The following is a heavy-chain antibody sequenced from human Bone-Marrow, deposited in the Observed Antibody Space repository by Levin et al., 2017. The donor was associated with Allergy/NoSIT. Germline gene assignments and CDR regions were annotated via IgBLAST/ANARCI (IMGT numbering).Heavy chain of an antibody. J-gene: IGHJ6*03. Sequence: SVKVSCKASGGTFSSYAISWVRQAPGQGLEWMGGIIPIFGTANYAQKFQGRVTITADKSTSTAYMELSSLRSEDTAVYYCARGNYDFTGYYYMDVWGKGTTVTVSS. CDR1: GGTFSSYA. CDR3: ARGNYDFTGYYYMDV. D-gene: IGHD3-3*01. V-gene: IGHV1-69*06. CDR2: IIPIFGTA.